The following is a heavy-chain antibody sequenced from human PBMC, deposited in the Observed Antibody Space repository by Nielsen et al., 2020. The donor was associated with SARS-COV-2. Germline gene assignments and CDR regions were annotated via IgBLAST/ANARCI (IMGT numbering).Heavy chain of an antibody. CDR1: GFTFSSYV. CDR3: AAAPSGDYGGY. D-gene: IGHD4-23*01. CDR2: IGTGGDT. V-gene: IGHV3-47*02. Sequence: GESLKISCAASGFTFSSYVLHWVRRAPGKGPEWVSAIGTGGDTYYADSVMGRFTISRDNSKNTVYLQMNSLRAEDTAVYYCAAAPSGDYGGYWGQGTLVTVSS. J-gene: IGHJ4*02.